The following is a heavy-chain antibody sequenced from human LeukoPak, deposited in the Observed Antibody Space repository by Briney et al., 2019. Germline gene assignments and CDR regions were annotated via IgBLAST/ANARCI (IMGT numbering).Heavy chain of an antibody. D-gene: IGHD6-19*01. CDR1: GYSFTSYW. CDR3: ARSVSSGRSGYSSFEFDY. Sequence: PGESLQISCKGSGYSFTSYWIGWVRQMPGKGLEWMGIIYPGDSDTRYSPSFQGQVTISADKSISTAYLQWSSLKASDTAMYYCARSVSSGRSGYSSFEFDYWGQGTLVTVSS. CDR2: IYPGDSDT. J-gene: IGHJ4*02. V-gene: IGHV5-51*01.